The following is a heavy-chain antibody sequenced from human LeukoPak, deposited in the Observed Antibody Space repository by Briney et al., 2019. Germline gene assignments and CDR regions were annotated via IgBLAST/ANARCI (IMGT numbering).Heavy chain of an antibody. V-gene: IGHV3-53*01. D-gene: IGHD6-13*01. Sequence: GGSLRLSCAASGFTVSSNYMSWVRQAPGKGLEWVSVIYSGGSTYYADSVKGRFTISRDNSKNTLYLQMNSLRAEDTAVYYCAKMSSSWTYYYGMDVWGQGTTATVSS. CDR3: AKMSSSWTYYYGMDV. J-gene: IGHJ6*02. CDR2: IYSGGST. CDR1: GFTVSSNY.